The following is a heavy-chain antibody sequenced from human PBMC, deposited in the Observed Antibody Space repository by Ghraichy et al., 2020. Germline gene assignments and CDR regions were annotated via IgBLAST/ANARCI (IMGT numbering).Heavy chain of an antibody. CDR1: GFTFSSYA. V-gene: IGHV3-23*01. J-gene: IGHJ4*02. Sequence: GGSLRLSCAASGFTFSSYAMSWVRQAPGKGLEWVSGISGSGGSTYYADSVKGRFTISRDNSKNTLFLQMNSLRAEDTAVYYCAKGRITIFGVVISYFDYWGQGTLVTVSS. CDR3: AKGRITIFGVVISYFDY. D-gene: IGHD3-3*01. CDR2: ISGSGGST.